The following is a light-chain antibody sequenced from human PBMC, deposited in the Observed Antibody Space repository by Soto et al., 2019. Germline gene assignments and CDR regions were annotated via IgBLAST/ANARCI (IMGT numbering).Light chain of an antibody. Sequence: DLQMTQSPSSLSASVGDRVTITCRASESINRHLNWYQQKPGKAPKLLIYAASSLQNGVPSRFSGSGSGTDFTLTISNLQPEDFATHYCQQSYSTLSITFGQGTRLEIK. CDR1: ESINRH. J-gene: IGKJ5*01. CDR3: QQSYSTLSIT. CDR2: AAS. V-gene: IGKV1-39*01.